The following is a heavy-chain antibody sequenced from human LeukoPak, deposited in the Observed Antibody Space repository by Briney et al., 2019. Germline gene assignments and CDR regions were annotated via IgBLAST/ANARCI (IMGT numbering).Heavy chain of an antibody. J-gene: IGHJ6*02. D-gene: IGHD3-10*01. CDR1: GGTISGYY. V-gene: IGHV4-34*01. CDR3: ASLDNSGSLLAHGMDV. CDR2: INHSGST. Sequence: SETLSLTCTVSGGTISGYYWSWIRQPPGKGLEWIGEINHSGSTNYNPSLKSRVTISVDTSKNQFSLKLSSVTAADTAVYYCASLDNSGSLLAHGMDVWGQGTTVTVSS.